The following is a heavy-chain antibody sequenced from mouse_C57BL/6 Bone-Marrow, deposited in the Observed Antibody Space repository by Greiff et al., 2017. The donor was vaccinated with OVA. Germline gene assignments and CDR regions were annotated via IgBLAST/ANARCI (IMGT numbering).Heavy chain of an antibody. CDR3: ARGGYDYDPYFDY. Sequence: VQLQQSGPELVKPGASVKLSCKASGYTFTSYDINWVKQRPGQGLEWIGWIYPRDGSTTYNEKFKGKATLTVDTSSSTAYMELHSLTSEDSAVYFCARGGYDYDPYFDYWGQGTTLTVSS. CDR1: GYTFTSYD. CDR2: IYPRDGST. V-gene: IGHV1-85*01. J-gene: IGHJ2*01. D-gene: IGHD2-4*01.